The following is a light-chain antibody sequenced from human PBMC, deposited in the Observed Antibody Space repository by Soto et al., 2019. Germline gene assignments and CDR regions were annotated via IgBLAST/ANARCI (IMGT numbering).Light chain of an antibody. CDR3: QQYYSYPLT. Sequence: IEVTQSPSSLAASTGDRVTITCRASQGISSYLAWYQQKPGKAPKLLIYAASTLQSGVPSRFSGSGSGTDFTLTISCLQSEDFATYYCQQYYSYPLTFGGGTKVDNK. CDR2: AAS. V-gene: IGKV1-8*01. J-gene: IGKJ4*01. CDR1: QGISSY.